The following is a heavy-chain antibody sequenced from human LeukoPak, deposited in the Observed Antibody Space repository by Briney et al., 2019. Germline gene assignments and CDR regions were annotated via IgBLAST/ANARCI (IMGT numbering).Heavy chain of an antibody. CDR3: ARGGGDSSGYSILLPFDP. CDR2: ISAYNGNT. J-gene: IGHJ5*02. V-gene: IGHV1-18*04. Sequence: ASVKVSCKASGYTFIGYYMHWVRQAPGQGLEWMGWISAYNGNTNYAQKLQGRVTMTTDTSTSTAYMELRSLRSDDTAVYYCARGGGDSSGYSILLPFDPWGQGTLVTVSS. D-gene: IGHD3-22*01. CDR1: GYTFIGYY.